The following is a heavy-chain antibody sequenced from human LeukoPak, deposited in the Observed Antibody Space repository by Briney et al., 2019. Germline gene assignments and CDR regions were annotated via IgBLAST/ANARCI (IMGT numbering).Heavy chain of an antibody. CDR2: ISYDGNNQ. V-gene: IGHV3-30*04. D-gene: IGHD3-22*01. CDR3: ARGWSFYDNSGYYLDY. Sequence: GGSLRLSCAASGFTFSNYAMHWVRQAPGKGLEWVAVISYDGNNQYYADSVKGRFTISRGNCKNTLYLQMNSLRAEDTAVYYCARGWSFYDNSGYYLDYWGQGTLVTVSS. CDR1: GFTFSNYA. J-gene: IGHJ4*02.